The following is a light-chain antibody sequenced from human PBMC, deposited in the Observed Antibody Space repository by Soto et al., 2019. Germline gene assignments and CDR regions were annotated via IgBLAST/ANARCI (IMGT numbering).Light chain of an antibody. Sequence: QSVLTQPASVSGVPGQSITISCTATNSDVNYVSWHQQHPGKAPKLMIYGVINRSSGVSTRFSGSKSGNTASLTISGLQAEDEADYYCSSSISSNTFVFGTGTKVTVL. CDR3: SSSISSNTFV. J-gene: IGLJ1*01. CDR1: NSDVNY. CDR2: GVI. V-gene: IGLV2-14*01.